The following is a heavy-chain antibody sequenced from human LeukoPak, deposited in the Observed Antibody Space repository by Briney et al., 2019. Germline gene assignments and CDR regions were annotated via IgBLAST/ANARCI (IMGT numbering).Heavy chain of an antibody. CDR2: IKQDGSEK. J-gene: IGHJ4*02. V-gene: IGHV3-7*01. CDR1: GYTFSDYW. CDR3: ARDGSKKLGFDY. D-gene: IGHD2-2*01. Sequence: GGSLRLSCAASGYTFSDYWMSWVRQAPGKGLEWVANIKQDGSEKQYVDSLKGRFTTSRDNAKNSLYLQMNSLRAEDTAVYYCARDGSKKLGFDYWGQGTLVTVSS.